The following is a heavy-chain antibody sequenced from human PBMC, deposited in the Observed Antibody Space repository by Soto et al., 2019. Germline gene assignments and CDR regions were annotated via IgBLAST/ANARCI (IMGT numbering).Heavy chain of an antibody. CDR3: ARHLVGYDFWSGYYTGGGGMDV. CDR1: GYSFTSYW. Sequence: GESLKISCKGSGYSFTSYWIGWVRQMPGKGLEWMGIIYPGDSDTRYSPSFQGQVTISADKSISTAYLQWSSLKASDTAMYYCARHLVGYDFWSGYYTGGGGMDVWGQATTVTVSS. CDR2: IYPGDSDT. D-gene: IGHD3-3*01. J-gene: IGHJ6*02. V-gene: IGHV5-51*01.